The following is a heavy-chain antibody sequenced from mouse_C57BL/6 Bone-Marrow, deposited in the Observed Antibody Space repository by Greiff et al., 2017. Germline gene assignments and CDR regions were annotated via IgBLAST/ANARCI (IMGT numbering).Heavy chain of an antibody. V-gene: IGHV5-4*01. Sequence: EVQVVESGGGLVKPGGSLKLSCAASGFTFSSYAMSWVRQTPEKRLEWVATISDGGSYTYYPDNVKGRFTISRDNAKNNLYLQMSHLKSEDTAMYYCARELRQLRLPYAMDYWGQGTSVTVSS. CDR1: GFTFSSYA. CDR3: ARELRQLRLPYAMDY. CDR2: ISDGGSYT. D-gene: IGHD3-2*02. J-gene: IGHJ4*01.